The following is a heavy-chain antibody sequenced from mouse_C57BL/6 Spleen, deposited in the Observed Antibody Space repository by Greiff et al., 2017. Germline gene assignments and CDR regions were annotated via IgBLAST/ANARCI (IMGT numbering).Heavy chain of an antibody. J-gene: IGHJ3*01. CDR3: TRDLDSSGYVWFAY. D-gene: IGHD3-2*02. CDR2: ISSGGDYI. V-gene: IGHV5-9-1*02. CDR1: GFTFSSYA. Sequence: EVKLVESGEGLVKPGGSLKLSCAASGFTFSSYAMSWVRQTPEKRLEWVAYISSGGDYIYYADTVKGRFTISRDNARNTLYLQMSSLKSEDTAMYYCTRDLDSSGYVWFAYWGQGTLVTVSA.